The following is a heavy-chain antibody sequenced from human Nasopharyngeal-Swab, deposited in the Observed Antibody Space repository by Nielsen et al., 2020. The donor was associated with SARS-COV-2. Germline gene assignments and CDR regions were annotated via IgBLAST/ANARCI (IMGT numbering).Heavy chain of an antibody. V-gene: IGHV3-21*01. CDR2: ISSSSSYI. Sequence: VREAPGKGLEWVSSISSSSSYIYYADSVKGRFTISRDNAKNSLNLQMNSLRAEDTAVYYCARDQRRDYDFWSGYYERTGYGMDVWGQGTTVTVSS. CDR3: ARDQRRDYDFWSGYYERTGYGMDV. D-gene: IGHD3-3*01. J-gene: IGHJ6*02.